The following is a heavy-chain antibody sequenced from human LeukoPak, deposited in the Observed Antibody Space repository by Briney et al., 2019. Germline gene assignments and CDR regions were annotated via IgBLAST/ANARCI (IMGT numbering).Heavy chain of an antibody. CDR3: ARATAAGTYYDFWSGYSMGDAFDI. CDR2: ISYDGSNK. D-gene: IGHD3-3*01. J-gene: IGHJ3*02. V-gene: IGHV3-30*01. Sequence: GGSLRLSCAASGLTFSSYAMHWVRQAPGKGLEWVAVISYDGSNKYYADSVKGRFTISRDNSKNTLYLQMNSLRAEDTAVYYCARATAAGTYYDFWSGYSMGDAFDIWGQGTMVTVSS. CDR1: GLTFSSYA.